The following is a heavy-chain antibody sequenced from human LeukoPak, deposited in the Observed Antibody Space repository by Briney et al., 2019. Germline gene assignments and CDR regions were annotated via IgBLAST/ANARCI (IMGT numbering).Heavy chain of an antibody. CDR1: GYSISSGYY. CDR2: INHSGST. J-gene: IGHJ5*02. V-gene: IGHV4-38-2*02. CDR3: ARGDNDGGHLTTSNWFDP. Sequence: SETLSLTCTVSGYSISSGYYWSWIRQPPGKGLEWIGEINHSGSTNYNPSLKSRVTISVDTSKNQFSLKLSSVTAADTAVYYCARGDNDGGHLTTSNWFDPWGQGTLVTVSS. D-gene: IGHD1-1*01.